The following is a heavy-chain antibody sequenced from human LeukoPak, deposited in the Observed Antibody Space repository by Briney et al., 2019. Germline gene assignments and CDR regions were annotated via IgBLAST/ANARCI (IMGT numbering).Heavy chain of an antibody. CDR2: ISPGGSDT. CDR3: AKRGAYESMAAFDY. J-gene: IGHJ4*02. CDR1: GFTFSSYA. D-gene: IGHD3-22*01. V-gene: IGHV3-23*01. Sequence: PGGSLRLSCAASGFTFSSYAMSWVRQAPGKGLEWVSAISPGGSDTYYTDSVRGRFTISRDNSKDTLYLQMSSLRAEDSAVYYCAKRGAYESMAAFDYWGQGTLVTVSS.